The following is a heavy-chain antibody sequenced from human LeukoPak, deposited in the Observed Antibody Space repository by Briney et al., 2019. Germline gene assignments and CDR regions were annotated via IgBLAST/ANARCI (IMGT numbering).Heavy chain of an antibody. CDR2: IYYSGST. J-gene: IGHJ3*02. D-gene: IGHD2-2*02. CDR1: GGSISSYY. Sequence: QPSETLSLTCTVSGGSISSYYWSWIRQPPGKGLEWIGYIYYSGSTNYNPSLKSRVTISVDTSKNQFSLKLSSVTAADTAVYYCARVRCSSTSCYKEDAFDIWGQGTMVTVSS. V-gene: IGHV4-59*01. CDR3: ARVRCSSTSCYKEDAFDI.